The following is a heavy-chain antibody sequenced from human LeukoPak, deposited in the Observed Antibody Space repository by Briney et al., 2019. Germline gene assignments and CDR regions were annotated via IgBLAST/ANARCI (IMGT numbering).Heavy chain of an antibody. J-gene: IGHJ4*02. D-gene: IGHD6-19*01. CDR1: GGSISSYY. CDR3: ARGSSSGWYREYYFDY. V-gene: IGHV4-59*01. CDR2: IYYSGST. Sequence: SETLSLTCTVSGGSISSYYWSWIRQPPGKGLEWIGYIYYSGSTNYNPSLKSRVTISVDTSKNQFSLKLSSVTAADTAVYYCARGSSSGWYREYYFDYWGQGTLVTVSS.